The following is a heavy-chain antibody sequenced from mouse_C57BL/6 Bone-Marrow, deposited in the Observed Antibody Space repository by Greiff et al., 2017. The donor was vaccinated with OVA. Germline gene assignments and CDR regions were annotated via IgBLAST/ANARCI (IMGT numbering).Heavy chain of an antibody. CDR1: GYAFTNYL. Sequence: QVQLQQSGAELVRPGTSVKVSCKASGYAFTNYLIEWVKQRPGQGLEWIGVINPGSGGTNYNEKFKGKATLNADKSSIPAFMQLSSLTSEDSSVYFCARGGITTVVSLDYWGPGTTLPVSS. V-gene: IGHV1-54*01. D-gene: IGHD1-1*01. CDR3: ARGGITTVVSLDY. CDR2: INPGSGGT. J-gene: IGHJ2*01.